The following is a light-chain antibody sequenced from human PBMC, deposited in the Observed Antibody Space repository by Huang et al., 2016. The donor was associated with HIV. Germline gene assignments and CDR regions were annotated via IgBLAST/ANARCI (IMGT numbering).Light chain of an antibody. CDR2: FAS. J-gene: IGKJ4*01. CDR3: QQYHAFPLT. Sequence: VIWMTQSPPLVSASTGERVTINCRVGQDINTYLAWYQQKPGKAPEHLIYFASVLQDGVPSRFNGSGSGTPFSLPISCLQTEDFATYFCQQYHAFPLTFGAGTKVEI. CDR1: QDINTY. V-gene: IGKV1D-8*03.